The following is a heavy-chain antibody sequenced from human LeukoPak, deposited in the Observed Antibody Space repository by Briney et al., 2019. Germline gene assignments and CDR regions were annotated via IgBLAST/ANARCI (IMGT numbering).Heavy chain of an antibody. CDR1: GFTFDDYG. V-gene: IGHV3-20*01. Sequence: PGGSLRHSCAASGFTFDDYGVSWVRHAPGKGLERVCSNKWNCGSTGDADSVKGRFSISRDNAKNSVYLQMNSLREEDTALYHCEREISRAALDYWGQGTLVTVSS. J-gene: IGHJ4*02. CDR2: NKWNCGST. CDR3: EREISRAALDY. D-gene: IGHD6-6*01.